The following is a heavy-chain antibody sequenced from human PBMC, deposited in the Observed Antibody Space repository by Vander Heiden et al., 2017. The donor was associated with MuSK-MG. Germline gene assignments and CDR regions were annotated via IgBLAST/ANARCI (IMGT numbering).Heavy chain of an antibody. Sequence: QVQLVQSGAEVKKPGASVKVSCKASGYTFTSYGISWVRQAPGQGLEWMGWISAYNGNTNYAQKLQGRVTMTTDTSTSTAYMELRSLRSDDTAVYYCARDRKWLVPRALYYYYGMDVWGQGTTVTVSS. D-gene: IGHD6-19*01. J-gene: IGHJ6*02. CDR1: GYTFTSYG. CDR2: ISAYNGNT. CDR3: ARDRKWLVPRALYYYYGMDV. V-gene: IGHV1-18*01.